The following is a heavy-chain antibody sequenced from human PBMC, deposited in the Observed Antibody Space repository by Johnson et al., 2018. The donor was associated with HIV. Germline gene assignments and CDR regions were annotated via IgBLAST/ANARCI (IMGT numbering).Heavy chain of an antibody. Sequence: QVQLVESGGGLVKPGGSLRLSCAASGFIFSDYFMSWIRQAPGQGLLWISYIRPSGSSISYADSMKGRFTLSRDNATHSRYLQMNSLRPDDTAVYYCARTKYPPGSRSHGAFEIWGQGTVVTVAA. CDR2: IRPSGSSI. CDR1: GFIFSDYF. V-gene: IGHV3-11*04. D-gene: IGHD3-10*01. CDR3: ARTKYPPGSRSHGAFEI. J-gene: IGHJ3*02.